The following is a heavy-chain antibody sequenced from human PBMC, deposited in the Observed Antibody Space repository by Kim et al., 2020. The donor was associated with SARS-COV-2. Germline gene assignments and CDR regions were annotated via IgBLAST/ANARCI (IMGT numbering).Heavy chain of an antibody. J-gene: IGHJ6*02. V-gene: IGHV1-69*13. CDR3: ARVKRSNSRNNYYFYALDV. CDR2: IIPLYAYS. D-gene: IGHD2-2*02. Sequence: SVKVSCEASGYTFSSHAISWVRQAPGQGLEWMGGIIPLYAYSNYAQKFQGRVTITADESTSTAYMQLRSLTPDDTAVYYCARVKRSNSRNNYYFYALDVWGQGTTVTVSS. CDR1: GYTFSSHA.